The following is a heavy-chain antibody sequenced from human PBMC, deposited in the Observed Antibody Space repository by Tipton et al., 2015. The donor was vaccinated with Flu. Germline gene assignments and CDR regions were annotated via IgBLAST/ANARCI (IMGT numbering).Heavy chain of an antibody. D-gene: IGHD3-3*01. CDR1: GGSFSGYY. V-gene: IGHV4-34*01. J-gene: IGHJ6*02. Sequence: LRLSCAVYGGSFSGYYWSWIRQPPGKGLEWIGEINHSGSTNYNPSLKSRVTISVDTSKNQFSLKLSSVTAADTAVYYCARLSGRLRFLEWSYYYYGMDVWGQGTTVTVSS. CDR2: INHSGST. CDR3: ARLSGRLRFLEWSYYYYGMDV.